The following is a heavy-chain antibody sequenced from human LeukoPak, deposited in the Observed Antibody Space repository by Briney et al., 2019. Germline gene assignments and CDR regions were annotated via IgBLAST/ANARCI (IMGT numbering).Heavy chain of an antibody. D-gene: IGHD3-22*01. J-gene: IGHJ4*02. CDR1: GGTFSSYA. CDR2: IIPIFGTA. V-gene: IGHV1-69*13. Sequence: ASVKVSCKASGGTFSSYAISWVRQAPGQGLEWMGGIIPIFGTANYAQKFQGRVTITADESTSTAYMELSSLRSEDTAVYYCAREHASYDSSGPDYWGQGTLVTVSP. CDR3: AREHASYDSSGPDY.